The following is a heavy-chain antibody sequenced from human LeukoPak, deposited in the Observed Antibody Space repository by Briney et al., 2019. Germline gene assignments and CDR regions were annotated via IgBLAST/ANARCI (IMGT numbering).Heavy chain of an antibody. Sequence: SETLSLTCTVSGGSISSYYWSWIRQPPGKGLEWIGYIYYSGSTNQNPSLKSRVTISVNTSKNQFSLKLSSVTAADTAVYYCAHLASYFDYWGQGTLVTVSS. CDR3: AHLASYFDY. CDR2: IYYSGST. CDR1: GGSISSYY. J-gene: IGHJ4*02. V-gene: IGHV4-59*08.